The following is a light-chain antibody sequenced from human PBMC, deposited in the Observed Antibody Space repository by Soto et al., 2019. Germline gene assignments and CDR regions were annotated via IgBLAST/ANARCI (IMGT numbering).Light chain of an antibody. CDR3: MQTLQTPLT. Sequence: DLVMTQSPLSLPVTPGEPASISCRSSQSLLYTNGYNYLDWYLQKPGQSPQLLIYMGSNRASGVPDRFSGSGSGTDFTLKISRVEAEDVGVYYCMQTLQTPLTFGPGTKVEIK. CDR2: MGS. V-gene: IGKV2-28*01. J-gene: IGKJ3*01. CDR1: QSLLYTNGYNY.